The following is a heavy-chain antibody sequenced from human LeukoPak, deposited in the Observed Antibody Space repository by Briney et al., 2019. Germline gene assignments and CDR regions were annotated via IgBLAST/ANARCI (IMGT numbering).Heavy chain of an antibody. D-gene: IGHD1-26*01. Sequence: PGGSLRLSCAASGFTFSSYGMHWVRQAPGKGLEWVAVISYDGSNKYYADSVKGRFTISRDNSKNTLYLQMNSLRAEDTAVYYCASSMYSGSYRNYWGQGTLVTVSS. V-gene: IGHV3-30*03. CDR3: ASSMYSGSYRNY. J-gene: IGHJ4*02. CDR2: ISYDGSNK. CDR1: GFTFSSYG.